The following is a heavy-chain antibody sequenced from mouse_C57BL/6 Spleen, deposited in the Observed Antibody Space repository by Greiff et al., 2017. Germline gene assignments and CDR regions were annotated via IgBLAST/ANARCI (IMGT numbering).Heavy chain of an antibody. CDR3: ASDDYDNYYAMDY. J-gene: IGHJ4*01. CDR1: GYAFSSYW. V-gene: IGHV1-80*01. Sequence: QVQLQQSGAELVKPGASVKISCKASGYAFSSYWMNWVKQRPGKGLEWIGQIYPGDGDTNYNGKFKGKATLTADKSSSTAYMQLSSLTSEDSAVYFCASDDYDNYYAMDYWGQGTSVTVSS. D-gene: IGHD2-4*01. CDR2: IYPGDGDT.